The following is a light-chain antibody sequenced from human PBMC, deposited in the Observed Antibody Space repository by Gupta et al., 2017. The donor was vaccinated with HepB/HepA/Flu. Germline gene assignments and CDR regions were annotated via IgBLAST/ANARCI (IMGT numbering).Light chain of an antibody. Sequence: EIVMTQSPATLSVSPGERATLSCRASQSVSSNLAWYQQKPGQAPRLLIYGASTRATGLPARFSGSGSGTEFTLTISSLQSEDFAVYYCQQDTNWPWTFGEGTKVEIK. V-gene: IGKV3-15*01. J-gene: IGKJ1*01. CDR1: QSVSSN. CDR2: GAS. CDR3: QQDTNWPWT.